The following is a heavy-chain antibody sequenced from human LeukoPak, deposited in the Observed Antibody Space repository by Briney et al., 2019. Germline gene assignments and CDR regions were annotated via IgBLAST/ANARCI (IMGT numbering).Heavy chain of an antibody. V-gene: IGHV4-34*01. J-gene: IGHJ3*02. Sequence: SETLSLTCAVYGGSFSGYYWSWIRQPPGKGLEWIGEINHSGSTNYNPSLKSRVTISVDTSKNQFSLKLSSVTAADTAVYYCARGRGTPIIVGATAGAFDIWGQGTMVTVSS. CDR2: INHSGST. CDR1: GGSFSGYY. D-gene: IGHD1-26*01. CDR3: ARGRGTPIIVGATAGAFDI.